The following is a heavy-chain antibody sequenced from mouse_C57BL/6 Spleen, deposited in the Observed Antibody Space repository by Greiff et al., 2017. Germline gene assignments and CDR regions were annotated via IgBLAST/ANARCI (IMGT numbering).Heavy chain of an antibody. J-gene: IGHJ3*01. V-gene: IGHV1-53*01. D-gene: IGHD2-3*01. CDR2: INPSYGGT. Sequence: VQLQQPGTELVKPGASVKLSCTASGYTFTSYWMHWVKQRPGQGLEWIGNINPSYGGTNYNETFKSKSTLTVDKTSSTDYMQHDSLTSEDSAVYYCASEDGYLAWFADWGQGTLVTVSA. CDR1: GYTFTSYW. CDR3: ASEDGYLAWFAD.